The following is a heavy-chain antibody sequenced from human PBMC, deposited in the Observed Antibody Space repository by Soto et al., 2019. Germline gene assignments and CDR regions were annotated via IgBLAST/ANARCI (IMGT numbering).Heavy chain of an antibody. D-gene: IGHD3-3*01. CDR2: IYHSGST. V-gene: IGHV4-4*02. Sequence: SETLSLTCAVSGGSISSSNWWSWVRQPPGKGLEWIGEIYHSGSTNYNPSLKSRVTISVDKSKNQFSLKLSSVTAADTAVYYCAKYKGTYDFWSGSEPPFDYWGQGTLVTVSS. J-gene: IGHJ4*02. CDR3: AKYKGTYDFWSGSEPPFDY. CDR1: GGSISSSNW.